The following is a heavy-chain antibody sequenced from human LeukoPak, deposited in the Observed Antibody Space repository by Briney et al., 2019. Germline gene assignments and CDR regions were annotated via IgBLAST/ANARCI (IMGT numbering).Heavy chain of an antibody. D-gene: IGHD2-8*02. CDR2: ISSSSSYI. CDR3: ASGGGGVSDAFDI. J-gene: IGHJ3*02. Sequence: GGSLRLSCAASGFPFSSYSMNWVRQAPGKGLEWVSSISSSSSYIYYADSVKGRFTISRDNAKNSLYLQMNSLRAEDTAVYYCASGGGGVSDAFDIWGQGTMVTVSS. CDR1: GFPFSSYS. V-gene: IGHV3-21*01.